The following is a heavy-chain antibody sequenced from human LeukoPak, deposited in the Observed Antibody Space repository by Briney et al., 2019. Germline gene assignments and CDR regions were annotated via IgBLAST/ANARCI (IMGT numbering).Heavy chain of an antibody. CDR3: ATSDDSSGSD. V-gene: IGHV3-7*01. Sequence: GGSLRLSCAASGFNFSSYSMSWVRQAPGKGLEWVANINLDGSVIHYVDSAKGRFTISRDNAKNSLYLQMNYLRAEDTALYYCATSDDSSGSDWGQGTLVTVSS. J-gene: IGHJ4*02. CDR1: GFNFSSYS. D-gene: IGHD3-22*01. CDR2: INLDGSVI.